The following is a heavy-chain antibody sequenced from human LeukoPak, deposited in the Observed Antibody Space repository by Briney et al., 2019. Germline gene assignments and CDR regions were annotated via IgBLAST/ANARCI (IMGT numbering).Heavy chain of an antibody. CDR3: ARGEGYGDYVPYYYYGMDV. CDR1: GGSISSGDYY. V-gene: IGHV4-30-4*01. CDR2: IYYSGST. D-gene: IGHD4-17*01. J-gene: IGHJ6*02. Sequence: SETLSLTCTVSGGSISSGDYYWSWIRQPPGKGLEWIGYIYYSGSTYYNPSLKSRVTISVDTSKNQFSLKLSSVTAADTAVYYCARGEGYGDYVPYYYYGMDVWGQGTTVTVSS.